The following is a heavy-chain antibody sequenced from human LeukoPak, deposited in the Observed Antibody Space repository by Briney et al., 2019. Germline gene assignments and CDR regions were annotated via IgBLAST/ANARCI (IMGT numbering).Heavy chain of an antibody. J-gene: IGHJ2*01. D-gene: IGHD4-17*01. CDR2: ISSSGSTI. Sequence: GGSLRLSCATSGFTFSSYEMNWVRQAPGKGLEWVSYISSSGSTIYYADSVKGRFTISRDNAKNSLYLQMNSLRAEDTALYYCAKNGGDYVERTHWYFDLWGRGTLVTVSS. V-gene: IGHV3-48*03. CDR1: GFTFSSYE. CDR3: AKNGGDYVERTHWYFDL.